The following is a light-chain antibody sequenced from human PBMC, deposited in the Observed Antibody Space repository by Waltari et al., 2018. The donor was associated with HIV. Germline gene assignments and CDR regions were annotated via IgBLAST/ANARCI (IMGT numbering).Light chain of an antibody. V-gene: IGLV1-40*01. CDR3: QSYASGRGGGTWV. J-gene: IGLJ3*02. Sequence: QSVLTHPPSVSGAPPLRVHTPRTAVTSTIGAARAVPSSQYLPDTGPKLVIFDDTSRPSGVSDRFSGFRSGNSASLAIIALQAEDEAEYYCQSYASGRGGGTWVFGGGTTVTVL. CDR2: DDT. CDR1: TSTIGAARA.